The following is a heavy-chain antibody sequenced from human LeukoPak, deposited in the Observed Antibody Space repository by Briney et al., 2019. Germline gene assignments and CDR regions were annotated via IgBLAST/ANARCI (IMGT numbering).Heavy chain of an antibody. J-gene: IGHJ4*02. CDR3: ARGGGSYHVDY. CDR2: INPNSGGT. Sequence: EASVKVSCKASGYTFSAYTIHWVRQVPGQGLEWMGWINPNSGGTKYSEKLQGRVTKSRDTSISTAYMELSRLTSDDTAMYYCARGGGSYHVDYWGQGTLVTVSS. V-gene: IGHV1-2*02. D-gene: IGHD3-10*01. CDR1: GYTFSAYT.